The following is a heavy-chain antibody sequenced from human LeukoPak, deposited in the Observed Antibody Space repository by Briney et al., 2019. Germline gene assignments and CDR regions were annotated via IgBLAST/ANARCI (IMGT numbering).Heavy chain of an antibody. CDR2: IIPIFGTA. Sequence: SVKVSCKASGGTFNNYTITWVRQAPGQGLEWMGGIIPIFGTANYAQKFQGRVTITADESTSTAYMELSRLRSDDTAVYYCARDKAVAGLDYWGQGTLVTVSS. J-gene: IGHJ4*02. CDR1: GGTFNNYT. D-gene: IGHD6-19*01. CDR3: ARDKAVAGLDY. V-gene: IGHV1-69*13.